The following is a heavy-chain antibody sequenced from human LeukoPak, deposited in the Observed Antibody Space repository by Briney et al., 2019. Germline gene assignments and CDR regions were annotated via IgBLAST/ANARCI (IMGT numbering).Heavy chain of an antibody. V-gene: IGHV3-33*01. Sequence: GRSPRLSCAASGFTFSSYGMHWVRQAPGKGLEWVAVIWYDGSNKYYADSVKGRFTISRDNSKNTLYLQMNSLRAEDAAVYYCARFLVVPAAIYYYYYGMDVWGQGTTVTVSS. CDR1: GFTFSSYG. J-gene: IGHJ6*02. CDR2: IWYDGSNK. CDR3: ARFLVVPAAIYYYYYGMDV. D-gene: IGHD2-2*01.